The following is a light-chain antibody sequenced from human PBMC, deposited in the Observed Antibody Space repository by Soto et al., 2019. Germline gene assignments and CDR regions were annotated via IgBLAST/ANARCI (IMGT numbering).Light chain of an antibody. CDR3: QQGNSFPLT. V-gene: IGKV1-12*01. CDR1: QGINRW. CDR2: SAS. Sequence: DIQMTQSPSSVSASVGDRVTITCRASQGINRWLAWHQQKTGKAPNLLIFSASTLKSGVPSRFSGSGSGTDFTLTITNVQPEDFATYYCQQGNSFPLTFGPGNKVDLK. J-gene: IGKJ3*01.